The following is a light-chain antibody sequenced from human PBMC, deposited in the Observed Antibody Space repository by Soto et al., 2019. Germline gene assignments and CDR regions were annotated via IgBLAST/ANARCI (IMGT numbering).Light chain of an antibody. Sequence: QSVLTQPPSVSGAPGQRVTISCTGSSSNIGAGYDVHWYQQLPGTAPKLLIYDNNNRPSGVPDRFSGSKSGTSASLAITGLQAEDEADYYCQSYDSSLSGYVFGTGTEVTVL. CDR2: DNN. J-gene: IGLJ1*01. V-gene: IGLV1-40*01. CDR3: QSYDSSLSGYV. CDR1: SSNIGAGYD.